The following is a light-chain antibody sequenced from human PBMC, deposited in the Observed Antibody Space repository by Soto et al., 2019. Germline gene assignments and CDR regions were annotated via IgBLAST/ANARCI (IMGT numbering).Light chain of an antibody. J-gene: IGKJ1*01. CDR2: GAS. CDR1: QSVSNNY. Sequence: EIVLTQSPGTLSLSPGERATLSCRASQSVSNNYLAWYQQKPGQAPRLLIYGASNRATGIPHRFSGSGSGKDFTLTISRLEPEDFAVYYCQQYGSSGTFGQGTKVESK. V-gene: IGKV3-20*01. CDR3: QQYGSSGT.